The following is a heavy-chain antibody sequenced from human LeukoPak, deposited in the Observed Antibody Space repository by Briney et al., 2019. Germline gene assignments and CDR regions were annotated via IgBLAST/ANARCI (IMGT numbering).Heavy chain of an antibody. V-gene: IGHV4-34*01. D-gene: IGHD6-13*01. CDR2: INHSGST. CDR1: GGSFSGYY. Sequence: SETLSLTCAAYGGSFSGYYWSWIRQPPGKGLEWIGEINHSGSTNYNPSLKSRVTISVDTSKNQFSLKLNSVTAADTAVYYCARRGSSSWYFDYWGQGTLVTVSS. J-gene: IGHJ4*02. CDR3: ARRGSSSWYFDY.